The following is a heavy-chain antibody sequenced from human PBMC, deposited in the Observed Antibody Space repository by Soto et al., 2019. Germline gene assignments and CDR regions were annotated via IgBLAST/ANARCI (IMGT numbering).Heavy chain of an antibody. CDR2: IYNNGNT. J-gene: IGHJ4*02. Sequence: QPQLQESGPGLVKPSETLSLTCTVSGYFISTTFYYWGWIRQPPGKGPEWIGDIYNNGNTYYNPSLRSRAAISIDTSKNQFSLKLSFVTAADTALYYCARHAPSFDYWSQGTLVTVSS. CDR3: ARHAPSFDY. CDR1: GYFISTTFYY. V-gene: IGHV4-39*01.